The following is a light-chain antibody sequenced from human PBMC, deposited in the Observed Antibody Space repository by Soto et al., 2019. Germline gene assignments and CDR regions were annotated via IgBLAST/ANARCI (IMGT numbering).Light chain of an antibody. V-gene: IGKV1-39*01. Sequence: EIQMTQSPSSLSASVGDRVTITCRASQSISSYLNWYQQKPGKAPKLLIYATSSLQSGVPSRFSGSEFGTDFTLTISSLQPEDFATYYCQQSYRTPYTFGQGTKLEIK. CDR3: QQSYRTPYT. CDR1: QSISSY. CDR2: ATS. J-gene: IGKJ2*01.